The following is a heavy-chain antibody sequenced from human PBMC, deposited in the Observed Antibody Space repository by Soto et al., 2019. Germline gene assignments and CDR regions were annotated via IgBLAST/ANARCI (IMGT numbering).Heavy chain of an antibody. D-gene: IGHD2-2*01. CDR2: IRSKGYGGTT. Sequence: GGSLRLSCTASGFTFGDYAMSWFRQAPGKGLEWVGFIRSKGYGGTTEYAASVKGRFTISREDSKSIAYLQMNSLKTEDTAVYYCTRVLVVVVPAAMRYWGKGTTVTVSS. CDR3: TRVLVVVVPAAMRY. CDR1: GFTFGDYA. V-gene: IGHV3-49*03. J-gene: IGHJ6*04.